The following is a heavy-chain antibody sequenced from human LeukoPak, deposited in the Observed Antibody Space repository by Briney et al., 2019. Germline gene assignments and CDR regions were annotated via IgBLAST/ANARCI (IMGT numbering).Heavy chain of an antibody. CDR3: ARRKSQDYFYYYAMDV. CDR2: ISYDGSNY. CDR1: GFTFSSYG. V-gene: IGHV3-30*03. Sequence: GGSLRLSCASSGFTFSSYGMHWVRQAPGKGLEWVAVISYDGSNYYYADSVKGRSTISRDDSKNTLYLEVNSLRAEDTALYYCARRKSQDYFYYYAMDVWGQGTTVTVSS. J-gene: IGHJ6*02. D-gene: IGHD1-14*01.